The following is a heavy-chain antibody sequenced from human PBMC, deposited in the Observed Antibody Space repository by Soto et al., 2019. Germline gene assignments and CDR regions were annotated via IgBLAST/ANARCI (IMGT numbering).Heavy chain of an antibody. CDR1: GGTIRSWY. CDR2: IYYSGST. J-gene: IGHJ4*01. Sequence: SETLSLTCTVSGGTIRSWYWSWIRQPPGKGLEWIGYIYYSGSTNCNPSLKSRVTISVDTSKNQFSLKLSSVTAADTAVYYCARRYGSAIDYWGQGTLVPVSS. V-gene: IGHV4-59*08. CDR3: ARRYGSAIDY. D-gene: IGHD1-26*01.